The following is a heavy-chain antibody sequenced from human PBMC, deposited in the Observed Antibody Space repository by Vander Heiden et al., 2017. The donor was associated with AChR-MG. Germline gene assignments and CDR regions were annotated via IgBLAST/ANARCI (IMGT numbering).Heavy chain of an antibody. CDR2: IYYSGST. D-gene: IGHD1-26*01. CDR3: ARWLLDWELPDAFDI. J-gene: IGHJ3*02. CDR1: GGSISSSSYY. Sequence: QLQLQESGPGLVKPSETLSLTCTVSGGSISSSSYYWGWLRQPPGKGLEWIGSIYYSGSTYYNPSLKSRVTISVDTSKNQFSLKLSSVTAADTAVYYCARWLLDWELPDAFDIWGQGTMVTVSS. V-gene: IGHV4-39*01.